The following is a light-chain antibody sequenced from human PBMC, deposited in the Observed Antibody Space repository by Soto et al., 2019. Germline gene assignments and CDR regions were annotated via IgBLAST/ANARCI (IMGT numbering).Light chain of an antibody. CDR3: AAWDDSLDGWV. Sequence: QPVLTQPPSASVTPGQRVTISCSGRSSNIGSNTVNWYQLLPGTAPKLLIYSNKQRPSGVPARFFASKSGTSASLAISELLSEDEADYYCAAWDDSLDGWVFGGGTKLTVL. V-gene: IGLV1-44*01. CDR1: SSNIGSNT. CDR2: SNK. J-gene: IGLJ3*02.